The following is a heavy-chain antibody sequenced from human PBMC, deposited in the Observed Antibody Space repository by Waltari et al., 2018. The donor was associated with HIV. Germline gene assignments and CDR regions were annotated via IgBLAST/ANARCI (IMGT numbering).Heavy chain of an antibody. CDR1: GDSISNGGYY. V-gene: IGHV4-31*01. CDR2: IYDSGRT. CDR3: ARDRDGSGALDY. Sequence: QVQLQESGPGLVKPSQTLSLTCTVSGDSISNGGYYWSWIRQHPGKGLQWIGYIYDSGRTYYNPSLRSLVTLSVDTSKNQFSLKVKSVTAADTAMYYCARDRDGSGALDYWGQGNLVTVSA. D-gene: IGHD3-10*01. J-gene: IGHJ4*02.